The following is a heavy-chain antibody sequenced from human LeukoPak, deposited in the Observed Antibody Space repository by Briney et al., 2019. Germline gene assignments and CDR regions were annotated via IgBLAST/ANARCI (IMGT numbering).Heavy chain of an antibody. CDR3: ARHKVLTGLWFSNWFDP. CDR2: IYYSGST. J-gene: IGHJ5*02. CDR1: GGSISSYY. Sequence: PSETLSLTCTVSGGSISSYYWSWIRQPPGKGLEWIGYIYYSGSTNYNPSLKSRVTISVDTSKNQFSLKLSSVTAADTAVYYCARHKVLTGLWFSNWFDPWGQGTLVTVSS. D-gene: IGHD3-10*01. V-gene: IGHV4-59*08.